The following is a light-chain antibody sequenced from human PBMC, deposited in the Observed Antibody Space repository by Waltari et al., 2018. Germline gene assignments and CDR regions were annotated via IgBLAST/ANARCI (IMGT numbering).Light chain of an antibody. J-gene: IGLJ2*01. CDR3: SSFTTGSTGL. V-gene: IGLV2-14*03. Sequence: QSALAQPASVSGSPGQSITISCTGSSSDIGAFDLVSWYQQHPGRAPRLIIRNVSERPSGVPHRFSGSKSGNTASLTIYSLRSEDESLYFCSSFTTGSTGLFGGGTKLTVL. CDR1: SSDIGAFDL. CDR2: NVS.